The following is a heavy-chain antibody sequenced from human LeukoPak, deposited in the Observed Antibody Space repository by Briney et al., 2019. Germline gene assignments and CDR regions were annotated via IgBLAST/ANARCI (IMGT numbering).Heavy chain of an antibody. CDR3: ARGYCSGGSCYSAWYFDL. D-gene: IGHD2-15*01. CDR1: GDSVSSNSAV. J-gene: IGHJ2*01. V-gene: IGHV6-1*01. Sequence: SQTLSLTCAFSGDSVSSNSAVWNWIRQSPSGGLEWLGRTYYRSKWYNDYAVSVKSRITINPDTSKNQFSLQLNSVTPEDTAVYYCARGYCSGGSCYSAWYFDLWGRGTLVTVSS. CDR2: TYYRSKWYN.